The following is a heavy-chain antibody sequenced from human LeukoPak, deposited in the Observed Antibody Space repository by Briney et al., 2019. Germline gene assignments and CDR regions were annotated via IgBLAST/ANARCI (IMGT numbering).Heavy chain of an antibody. CDR1: AFTFSIYA. CDR3: AELGITMIGGV. V-gene: IGHV3-48*03. CDR2: ISSSGSTI. J-gene: IGHJ6*04. D-gene: IGHD3-10*02. Sequence: PGGSLRLSCAASAFTFSIYAMSWVRQAPGKGLEWVSYISSSGSTIYYADSVKGRFTISRDNAKNSLYLQMNSLRAEDTAVYYCAELGITMIGGVWGKGTTVTISS.